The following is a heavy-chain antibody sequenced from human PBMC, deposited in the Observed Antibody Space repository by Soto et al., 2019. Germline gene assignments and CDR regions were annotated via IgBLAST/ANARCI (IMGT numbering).Heavy chain of an antibody. J-gene: IGHJ4*02. V-gene: IGHV3-7*03. Sequence: EVQVVESGGGLVQPGGSLRLSCVASGFSFSTYWMSWVRQVPGTGLEWVANIKADGSETHYVDSVRGRFTISRDNAKTTLYLQVNSRRAEDTAVYYCAKGGHIDFCGQGTLVTVSS. CDR3: AKGGHIDF. D-gene: IGHD3-16*01. CDR2: IKADGSET. CDR1: GFSFSTYW.